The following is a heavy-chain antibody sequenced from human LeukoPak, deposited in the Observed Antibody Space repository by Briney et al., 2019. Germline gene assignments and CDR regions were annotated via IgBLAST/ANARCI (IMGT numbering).Heavy chain of an antibody. CDR3: ASGLSYSSSSSGIFDY. J-gene: IGHJ4*02. Sequence: SVKVSCKASGGTFSSYAISWVRQAPGQGLEWMGGIIPIFGTANYAQKFQGRVTITTDESTSTAYMELSSLRSEDTAVYYCASGLSYSSSSSGIFDYWGQGTLVTVSS. D-gene: IGHD6-6*01. V-gene: IGHV1-69*05. CDR2: IIPIFGTA. CDR1: GGTFSSYA.